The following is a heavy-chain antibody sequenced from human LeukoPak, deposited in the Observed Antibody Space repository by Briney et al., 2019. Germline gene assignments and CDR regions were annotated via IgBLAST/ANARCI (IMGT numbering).Heavy chain of an antibody. Sequence: SETLSLTCTVSGGSISSYYWSWIRQPPGKGLEWIGYIYYSGSTNYNPSLQSRVTISVDTSKTQSSLKLSSVTAADTAVYYCASSMECSGGSCYHDYWGQGTLVTVSS. CDR3: ASSMECSGGSCYHDY. CDR1: GGSISSYY. V-gene: IGHV4-59*01. D-gene: IGHD2-15*01. CDR2: IYYSGST. J-gene: IGHJ4*02.